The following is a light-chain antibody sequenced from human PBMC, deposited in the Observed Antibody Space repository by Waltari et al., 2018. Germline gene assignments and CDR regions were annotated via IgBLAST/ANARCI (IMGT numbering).Light chain of an antibody. Sequence: DIQMTQSPSSLSASVRDRVTITCRASQRINNYLHWYQQKPGPAPRLLIYAASTLHGGVPSRFSGSGSGTNFTLTISSLQPEDFASYFCQQTYNTPRTFGQGTKVEIK. J-gene: IGKJ1*01. V-gene: IGKV1-39*01. CDR1: QRINNY. CDR3: QQTYNTPRT. CDR2: AAS.